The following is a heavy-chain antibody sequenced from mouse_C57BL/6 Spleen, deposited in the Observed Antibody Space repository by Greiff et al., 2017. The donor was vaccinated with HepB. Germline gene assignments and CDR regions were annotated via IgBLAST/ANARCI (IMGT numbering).Heavy chain of an antibody. V-gene: IGHV1-9*01. CDR1: GYTFTGYW. J-gene: IGHJ2*01. CDR2: ILPGSGST. D-gene: IGHD1-1*01. Sequence: QVQLKQSGAELMKPGASVKLSCKATGYTFTGYWIEWVKQRPGHGLEWIGEILPGSGSTNYNEKFKGKATFTADTSSNTAYMQLSSLTTEDSAIYYCARRGTHYYGSPYFDYWGQGTTLTVSS. CDR3: ARRGTHYYGSPYFDY.